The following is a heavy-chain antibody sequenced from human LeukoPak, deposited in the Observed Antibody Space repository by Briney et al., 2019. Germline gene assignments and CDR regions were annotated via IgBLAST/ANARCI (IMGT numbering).Heavy chain of an antibody. V-gene: IGHV3-23*01. CDR2: VSGSGDTT. Sequence: GGSLRLSCVASGFTFNRIAMSWVRQAPGKGLEWVSAVSGSGDTTYFADSARGRFTISRDNSKNTLFLQMNSLRAEDTAVYYCAKDIVIVPTSIGYFQHWGQGTLVTVSS. CDR1: GFTFNRIA. J-gene: IGHJ1*01. CDR3: AKDIVIVPTSIGYFQH. D-gene: IGHD2-2*02.